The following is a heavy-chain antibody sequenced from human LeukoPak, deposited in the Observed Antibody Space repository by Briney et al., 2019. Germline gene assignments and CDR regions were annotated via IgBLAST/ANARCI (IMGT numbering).Heavy chain of an antibody. CDR1: GGSISSRNW. V-gene: IGHV4-4*02. CDR3: ARVEGHRNYYDSSGYYWFDP. D-gene: IGHD3-22*01. J-gene: IGHJ5*02. Sequence: PSGTLSLTCAVSGGSISSRNWWSWVRQPPGKGLEWIGEIYHSGSTNYNPSLKTRVTISVDKSKNQFSLKLSSVTAADTAVYYCARVEGHRNYYDSSGYYWFDPWGQGTLVTVSS. CDR2: IYHSGST.